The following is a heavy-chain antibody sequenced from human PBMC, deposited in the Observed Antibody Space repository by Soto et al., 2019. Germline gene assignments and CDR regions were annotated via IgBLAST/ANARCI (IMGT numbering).Heavy chain of an antibody. V-gene: IGHV4-30-2*01. CDR2: TYHSGNP. CDR1: GDTISTGGYT. Sequence: PSETLSLTCDVSGDTISTGGYTWAWIRQPPGKALEWIGHTYHSGNPYYNPSLKSRVIISVDTSKNQFSLKLSSVTAADTAVYYCARAWAYYFDYWGQGTLVTVSS. CDR3: ARAWAYYFDY. J-gene: IGHJ4*02.